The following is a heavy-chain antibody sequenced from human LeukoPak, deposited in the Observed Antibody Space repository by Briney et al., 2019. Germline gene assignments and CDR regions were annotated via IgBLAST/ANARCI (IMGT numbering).Heavy chain of an antibody. CDR2: INPNSGDT. V-gene: IGHV1-2*02. CDR1: GYTFTGYF. CDR3: ARPLRIAARGTGNYFDY. J-gene: IGHJ4*02. D-gene: IGHD6-6*01. Sequence: ASVKVSCKASGYTFTGYFMHWVRQAPGQGLEWMGWINPNSGDTNYAQKFQGRVTMTRDTSISTAYMELSRLRSDDTAVYYCARPLRIAARGTGNYFDYWGQGTLVTVSS.